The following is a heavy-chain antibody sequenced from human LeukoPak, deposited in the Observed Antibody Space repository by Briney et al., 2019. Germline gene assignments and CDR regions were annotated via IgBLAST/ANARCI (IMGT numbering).Heavy chain of an antibody. CDR1: GFTFSSYA. CDR2: ISYDGSNK. D-gene: IGHD6-25*01. Sequence: GGSLRLSCAASGFTFSSYAMHWVRQAPGKGLEWVAVISYDGSNKYYADSVKGRFTISRDNSKNTLYLQMNSLRAEDTAVYYCANPGIAAAGCGGFDIWGQGTMVTVSS. CDR3: ANPGIAAAGCGGFDI. J-gene: IGHJ3*02. V-gene: IGHV3-30*04.